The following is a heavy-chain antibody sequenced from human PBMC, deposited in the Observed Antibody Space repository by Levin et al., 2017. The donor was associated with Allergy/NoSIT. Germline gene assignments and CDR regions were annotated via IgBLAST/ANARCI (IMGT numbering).Heavy chain of an antibody. Sequence: PGGSLRLSCAASGFTFSSYGMHWVRQAPGKGLEWVAVISYDGSNKYYADSVKGRFTISRDNSKNTLYLQMNSLRAEDTAVYYCAKDWVPGVVVPAATWFDPWGQGTLVTVSS. CDR2: ISYDGSNK. V-gene: IGHV3-30*18. D-gene: IGHD2-2*01. CDR1: GFTFSSYG. J-gene: IGHJ5*02. CDR3: AKDWVPGVVVPAATWFDP.